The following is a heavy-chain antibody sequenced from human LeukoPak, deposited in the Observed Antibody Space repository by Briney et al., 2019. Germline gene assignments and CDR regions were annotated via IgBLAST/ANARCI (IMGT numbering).Heavy chain of an antibody. Sequence: ASVKVSCKASGYTFSNYVIHWVRQAPGQSLEWMGWINAGNGNTEYSQKFQDRVTITRDTSASTSYMEVSSLKSEDTAVYYCATGYCSGGSCYRPSDFWGQGTLVTVSS. J-gene: IGHJ4*02. V-gene: IGHV1-3*01. D-gene: IGHD2-15*01. CDR1: GYTFSNYV. CDR2: INAGNGNT. CDR3: ATGYCSGGSCYRPSDF.